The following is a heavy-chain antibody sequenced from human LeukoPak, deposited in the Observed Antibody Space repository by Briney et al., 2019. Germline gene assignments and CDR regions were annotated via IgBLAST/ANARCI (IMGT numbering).Heavy chain of an antibody. CDR2: IYYSGST. CDR1: GGSISSSSYY. V-gene: IGHV4-39*07. D-gene: IGHD6-19*01. CDR3: ARDGTVAGIRSAFDI. J-gene: IGHJ3*02. Sequence: PSETLSLTCTVSGGSISSSSYYWGWIRQPPGKGLEWIGSIYYSGSTYYNPSLKSRVTISVDTSKNQFSLKLSSVTAADTAVYYCARDGTVAGIRSAFDIWGQGTMVTVSS.